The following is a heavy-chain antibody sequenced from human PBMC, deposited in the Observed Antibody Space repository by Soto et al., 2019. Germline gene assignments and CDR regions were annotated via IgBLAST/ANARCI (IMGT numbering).Heavy chain of an antibody. V-gene: IGHV3-30*18. CDR1: GFTFSSYG. CDR3: AKDVTMVRGVIIS. Sequence: PGGSLRLSCAASGFTFSSYGMHWVRQAPGKGLEWVAVISYDGSNKYYADSVKGRFTISRDNSKNTLYLQMNSLRAEDTAVYYCAKDVTMVRGVIISWGQGTLVTVSS. CDR2: ISYDGSNK. J-gene: IGHJ4*02. D-gene: IGHD3-10*01.